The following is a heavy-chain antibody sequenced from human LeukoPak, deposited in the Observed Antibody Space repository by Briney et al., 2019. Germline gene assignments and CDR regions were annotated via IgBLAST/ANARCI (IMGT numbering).Heavy chain of an antibody. V-gene: IGHV3-48*01. Sequence: GGSLRLSCAASGFTFSSYSMNWVRQAPGKGLEWVSYISSSSSTIYYTDSVKGRFTISGDNAKNSLYLQMNSLRAEDTAVYYCASGSPPDYWGQGTLVTVSS. D-gene: IGHD3-10*01. CDR2: ISSSSSTI. CDR1: GFTFSSYS. J-gene: IGHJ4*02. CDR3: ASGSPPDY.